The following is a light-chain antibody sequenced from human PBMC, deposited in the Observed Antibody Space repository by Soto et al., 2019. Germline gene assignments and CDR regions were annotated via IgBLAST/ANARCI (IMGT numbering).Light chain of an antibody. CDR2: AAS. J-gene: IGKJ4*01. V-gene: IGKV1-39*01. CDR3: QQTYSTPLT. CDR1: QTISTY. Sequence: DIQMTQSPSSLSASVRDRVTITCRASQTISTYLNWYQQKPGKAPKLLISAASSLRSGVPSRFSGSGSGTDVSLTISSLQPEDFASYYCQQTYSTPLTFGGGTKVDIK.